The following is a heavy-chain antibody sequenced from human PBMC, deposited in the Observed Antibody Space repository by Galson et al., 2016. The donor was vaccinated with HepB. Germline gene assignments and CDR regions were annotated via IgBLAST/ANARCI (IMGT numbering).Heavy chain of an antibody. CDR2: ISAYNGNR. Sequence: CKASGYTFTTYGINWVRQAPGQGLEWMGWISAYNGNRNYAQKVQGRVTMTIDTSTSIAYMELRSLRSDDTAVYYCASPAGDEAFDIWGQGTRVSVSS. V-gene: IGHV1-18*04. D-gene: IGHD6-19*01. J-gene: IGHJ3*02. CDR3: ASPAGDEAFDI. CDR1: GYTFTTYG.